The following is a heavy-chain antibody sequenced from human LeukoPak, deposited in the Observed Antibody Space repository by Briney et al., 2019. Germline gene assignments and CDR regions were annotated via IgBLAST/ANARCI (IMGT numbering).Heavy chain of an antibody. J-gene: IGHJ4*02. CDR3: ARGYYDSSGYYPFDY. D-gene: IGHD3-22*01. CDR1: GFTFSSYA. CDR2: ISYDGSNK. Sequence: GRSLRLSCAASGFTFSSYAMYWVRQAPRKGLEWVAVISYDGSNKYYADSVKGRFTISRDNSKNTLYLQMNSLRAEDTAVYYCARGYYDSSGYYPFDYWGQGTLVTVSS. V-gene: IGHV3-30-3*01.